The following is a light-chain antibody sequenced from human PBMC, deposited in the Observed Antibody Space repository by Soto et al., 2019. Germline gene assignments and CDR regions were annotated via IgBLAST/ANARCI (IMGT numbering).Light chain of an antibody. CDR1: QSVSSSY. CDR2: GAT. V-gene: IGKV3-20*01. J-gene: IGKJ5*01. CDR3: QQYAGPPTT. Sequence: EIVLTQSPGTLSLSPGERATLSCRASQSVSSSYLAWYQQKPGQAPRLLIHGATTRATGIPDRFSGGGSGTDFTLTISRLEPEDFAVYFCQQYAGPPTTFGQGTRLEI.